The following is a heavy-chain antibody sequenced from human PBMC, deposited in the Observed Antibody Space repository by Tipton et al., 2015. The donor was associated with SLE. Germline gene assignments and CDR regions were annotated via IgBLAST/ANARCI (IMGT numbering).Heavy chain of an antibody. Sequence: TLSLTCTVSGGSISSGGYYWSWIRQHPGKGLEWIGYIYYSGSTYYNPSPKSRVTISLDTSKNQFSLKLSSVTAADTAVYYCARDNVDFMNGGGYNGMDVWGQGTTVTVSS. D-gene: IGHD4-23*01. CDR1: GGSISSGGYY. CDR3: ARDNVDFMNGGGYNGMDV. J-gene: IGHJ6*02. CDR2: IYYSGST. V-gene: IGHV4-31*03.